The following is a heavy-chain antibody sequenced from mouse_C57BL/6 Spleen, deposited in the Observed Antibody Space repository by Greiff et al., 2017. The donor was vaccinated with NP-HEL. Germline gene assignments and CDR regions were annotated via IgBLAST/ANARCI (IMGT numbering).Heavy chain of an antibody. CDR2: IFPGSGST. CDR1: GYTFTDYY. D-gene: IGHD1-1*01. J-gene: IGHJ4*01. Sequence: QVQLQQSGPELVKPGASVKISCKASGYTFTDYYINWVTQRPGQGLEWIGWIFPGSGSTYYNEKFKGKATLTVDKSSSTAYMLLSSLTSEDSAVYFCARWDYYGSSPMDYWGQGTSVTVSS. CDR3: ARWDYYGSSPMDY. V-gene: IGHV1-75*01.